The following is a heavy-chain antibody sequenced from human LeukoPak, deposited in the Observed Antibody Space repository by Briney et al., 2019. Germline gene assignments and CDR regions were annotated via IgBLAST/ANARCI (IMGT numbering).Heavy chain of an antibody. J-gene: IGHJ4*02. CDR2: ITGSSGST. CDR1: GFTITNYV. Sequence: GGSLRLSCAASGFTITNYVMNWVRQAPGKGLEWVSAITGSSGSTYYADSVKGRFTISRDNSKNTLYLQMNSLRAEDTAVYYCAKDLSYYYDSSGYYPSGYWGQGTLVTVSS. V-gene: IGHV3-23*01. CDR3: AKDLSYYYDSSGYYPSGY. D-gene: IGHD3-22*01.